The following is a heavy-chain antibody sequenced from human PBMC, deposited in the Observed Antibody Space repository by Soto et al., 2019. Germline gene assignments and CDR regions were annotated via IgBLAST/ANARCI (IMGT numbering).Heavy chain of an antibody. D-gene: IGHD2-8*01. CDR2: FDPEDGET. CDR1: GYTLTELS. J-gene: IGHJ6*02. CDR3: ASNGGYCTNGVCLNYYYGMDV. Sequence: ASVKVSCKVSGYTLTELSMHWVRQAPGKGLEWMGGFDPEDGETIYAQKFQGRVTMTEDTSTDTAYMELSSLRSEDTAVYYCASNGGYCTNGVCLNYYYGMDVWGQGTPVTVSS. V-gene: IGHV1-24*01.